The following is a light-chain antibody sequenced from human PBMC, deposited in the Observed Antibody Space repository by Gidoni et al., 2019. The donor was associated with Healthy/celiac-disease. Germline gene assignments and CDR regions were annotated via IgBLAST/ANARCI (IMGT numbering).Light chain of an antibody. CDR2: DAS. CDR3: QQRSNWPLT. V-gene: IGKV3-11*01. CDR1: QSVSSY. Sequence: EIVLTQSPATLSLSPGERATPSCRASQSVSSYLAWYQQKPGQAPRLLIYDASNRATGIPARFSGSASATVFTLTISSLEPEDFAVYYCQQRSNWPLTFGGGTKVEIK. J-gene: IGKJ4*01.